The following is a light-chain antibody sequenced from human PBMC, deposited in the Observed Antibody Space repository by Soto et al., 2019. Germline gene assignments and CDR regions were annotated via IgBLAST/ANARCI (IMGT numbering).Light chain of an antibody. CDR2: DVS. J-gene: IGLJ1*01. CDR3: CSYAGSYTLYV. CDR1: SSDVGGYNY. Sequence: QSALTQPRSVSGSPGQSVTITCTGTSSDVGGYNYVSWYQQHPGKAPKLMIYDVSKRPSGVPDRFSGCKSGNTASLTISGLQADDEADYYCCSYAGSYTLYVFGTGTKLTVL. V-gene: IGLV2-11*01.